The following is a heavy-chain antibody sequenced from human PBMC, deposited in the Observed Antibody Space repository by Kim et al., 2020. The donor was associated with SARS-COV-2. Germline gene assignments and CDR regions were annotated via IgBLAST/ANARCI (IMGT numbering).Heavy chain of an antibody. D-gene: IGHD5-12*01. CDR1: GFTFSSYG. V-gene: IGHV3-30*18. CDR2: ISYDGSNK. CDR3: AKTHSGYDPADY. Sequence: GGSLRLSCAASGFTFSSYGMHWVRQAPGKGLECVAVISYDGSNKYYADSVKGRFTISRDNSKNTLYLQMNSLRAEDTAVYYCAKTHSGYDPADYWGQGTLVTVSS. J-gene: IGHJ4*02.